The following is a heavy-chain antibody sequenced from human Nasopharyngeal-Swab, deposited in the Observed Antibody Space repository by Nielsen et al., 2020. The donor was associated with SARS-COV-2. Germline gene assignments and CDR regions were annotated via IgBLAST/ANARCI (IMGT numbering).Heavy chain of an antibody. V-gene: IGHV3-53*01. J-gene: IGHJ3*02. CDR2: IYSGGST. Sequence: GGSLRLSCAASGVTVSSNYMSWVRQAPGKGLEWVSVIYSGGSTYYADSVKGRFTISRDNSKNTLYLQMNSLRAEDTAVYYCARDFWNDAFDTWGQGAMVTVSS. CDR3: ARDFWNDAFDT. D-gene: IGHD3-3*01. CDR1: GVTVSSNY.